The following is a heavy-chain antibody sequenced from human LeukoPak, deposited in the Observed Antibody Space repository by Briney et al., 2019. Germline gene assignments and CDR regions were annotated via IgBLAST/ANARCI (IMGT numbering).Heavy chain of an antibody. D-gene: IGHD2/OR15-2a*01. Sequence: GESLKISCKGSGYSFTSYWIGWVRQTPGKGLEWMGIIYPGDSDTRYSPSFQGQVTISADKSISTAYLQWSSLKASDTAMCYCARLSPDQYYYYGMDVWGQGTTVTVSS. J-gene: IGHJ6*02. CDR1: GYSFTSYW. CDR2: IYPGDSDT. V-gene: IGHV5-51*01. CDR3: ARLSPDQYYYYGMDV.